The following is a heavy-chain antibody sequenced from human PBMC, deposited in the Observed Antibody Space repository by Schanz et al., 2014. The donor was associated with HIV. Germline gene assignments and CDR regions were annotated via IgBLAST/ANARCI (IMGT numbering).Heavy chain of an antibody. Sequence: QVQLVQSGAEVKKPGSSVKVSCKASGGTFSSSAISWVRQAPGQGLEWMGIINPSGGRTNYAQKFQGRVSMTTDTSTSTVYMELRSLRSEDTAVYYCARDLGGDFWSSQGGLDPWGQGTLVTVSS. CDR2: INPSGGRT. CDR3: ARDLGGDFWSSQGGLDP. D-gene: IGHD3-3*01. CDR1: GGTFSSSA. J-gene: IGHJ5*02. V-gene: IGHV1-69*09.